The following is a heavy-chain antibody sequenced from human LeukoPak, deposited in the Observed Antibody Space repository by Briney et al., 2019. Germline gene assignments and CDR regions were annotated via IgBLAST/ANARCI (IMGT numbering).Heavy chain of an antibody. Sequence: SETLSLTCTVSGGSISSYYWSWIRQPPGKGLEWIGYIYYSGSTNYNPSLKSRVTISVDTSKNQFSLKLSSVTAADTAVYYCARDPSEYSSGPSYYFDYWGQGTLVTVSS. CDR2: IYYSGST. CDR1: GGSISSYY. V-gene: IGHV4-59*12. CDR3: ARDPSEYSSGPSYYFDY. J-gene: IGHJ4*02. D-gene: IGHD6-19*01.